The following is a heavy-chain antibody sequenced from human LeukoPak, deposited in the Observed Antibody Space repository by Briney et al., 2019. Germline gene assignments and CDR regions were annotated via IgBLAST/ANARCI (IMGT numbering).Heavy chain of an antibody. D-gene: IGHD6-6*01. V-gene: IGHV3-11*04. CDR1: GFTFSDYY. CDR2: ISNSGSTI. J-gene: IGHJ4*02. Sequence: PGGSLRLSCATSGFTFSDYYMSWIRQAPGKGLEWVSHISNSGSTIYYADSVKGRFTISRDNSKNTLYLQMNSLRVEDTAVYSCARDPGSSSFSEYYFDYWGQGTLVTVSS. CDR3: ARDPGSSSFSEYYFDY.